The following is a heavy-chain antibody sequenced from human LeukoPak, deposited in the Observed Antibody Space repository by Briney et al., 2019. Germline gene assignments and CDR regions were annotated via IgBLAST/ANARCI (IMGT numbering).Heavy chain of an antibody. Sequence: SETLSLTCTVSGGSISSHYWSWIRQPPGKGLEWIGYIYYSGSTNYNPSLQSRVTISVDTSKNQFSLKLSSVTAADTAVYYCARADYSSTWSHDYYYMDVWGKGTTVTVSS. V-gene: IGHV4-59*08. J-gene: IGHJ6*03. D-gene: IGHD6-13*01. CDR1: GGSISSHY. CDR2: IYYSGST. CDR3: ARADYSSTWSHDYYYMDV.